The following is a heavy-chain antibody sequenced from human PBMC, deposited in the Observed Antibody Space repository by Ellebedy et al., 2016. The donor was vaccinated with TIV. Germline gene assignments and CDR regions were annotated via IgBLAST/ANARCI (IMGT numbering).Heavy chain of an antibody. D-gene: IGHD6-19*01. J-gene: IGHJ3*01. Sequence: GESLKISCAASGFTXXCNYIXWVRXXPGQGLGWVSVIYGGGNTDYAEHVEGRFTISRDNSKNTVYLQMNSLRAEDTAVYYCARARGWYGSDGQDQWGEGTXXSVSS. V-gene: IGHV3-53*01. CDR2: IYGGGNT. CDR3: ARARGWYGSDGQDQ. CDR1: GFTXXCNY.